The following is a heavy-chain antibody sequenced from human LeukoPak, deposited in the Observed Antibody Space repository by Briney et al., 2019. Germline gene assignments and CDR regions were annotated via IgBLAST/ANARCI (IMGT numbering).Heavy chain of an antibody. V-gene: IGHV1-2*02. Sequence: ASVKVSCKASGYTFIGYYMHWVRQAPGQGLEWMGWINPNSGGTNYAQKFQGRVTMTRDTSISTAYMELSRLRSDDTAVYYCARWAGSAGYYYYYMDVWGKGTTVTVSS. D-gene: IGHD1-14*01. CDR1: GYTFIGYY. CDR2: INPNSGGT. J-gene: IGHJ6*03. CDR3: ARWAGSAGYYYYYMDV.